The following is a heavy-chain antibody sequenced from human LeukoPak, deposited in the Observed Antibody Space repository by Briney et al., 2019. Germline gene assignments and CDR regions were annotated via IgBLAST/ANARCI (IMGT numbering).Heavy chain of an antibody. J-gene: IGHJ5*02. Sequence: SETLSLTCTVSGGSINIYYWSWIRQPAGKGLEWIGRIYTSGSTNYNPSLKTRVTISVDKSKNQFSLKLSSVTAADTAVYYCARREITMIPRTGGWFDPWGQGTLVTVSS. CDR3: ARREITMIPRTGGWFDP. D-gene: IGHD3-22*01. CDR1: GGSINIYY. CDR2: IYTSGST. V-gene: IGHV4-4*07.